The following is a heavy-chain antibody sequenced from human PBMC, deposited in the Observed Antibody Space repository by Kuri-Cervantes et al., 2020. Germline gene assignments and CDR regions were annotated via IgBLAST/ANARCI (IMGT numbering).Heavy chain of an antibody. Sequence: SETLSLTCTVSGGSISSYYWSWIRQPPGKGLEWIGYIYYSGSTNYNPSLKSRVTISVDTSKNQFSPKLSSVTAADTAVYYCASGAWDSSGYYYTEGYYFDYWGQGTLVTVSS. D-gene: IGHD3-22*01. V-gene: IGHV4-59*01. CDR3: ASGAWDSSGYYYTEGYYFDY. J-gene: IGHJ4*02. CDR2: IYYSGST. CDR1: GGSISSYY.